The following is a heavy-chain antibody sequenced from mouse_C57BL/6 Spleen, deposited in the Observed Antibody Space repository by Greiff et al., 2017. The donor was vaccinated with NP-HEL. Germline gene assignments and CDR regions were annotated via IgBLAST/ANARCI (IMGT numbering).Heavy chain of an antibody. CDR1: GYAFSSYW. Sequence: QVHVKQSGAELVKPGASVKISCKASGYAFSSYWMNWVKQRPGKGLEWIGQIYPGDGDTNYNGKFKGKATLTADKSSSTAYMQLSSLTSEDSAVYFCARWEGYDGYLYWYFDVWGTGTTVTVSS. CDR2: IYPGDGDT. D-gene: IGHD2-3*01. J-gene: IGHJ1*03. CDR3: ARWEGYDGYLYWYFDV. V-gene: IGHV1-80*01.